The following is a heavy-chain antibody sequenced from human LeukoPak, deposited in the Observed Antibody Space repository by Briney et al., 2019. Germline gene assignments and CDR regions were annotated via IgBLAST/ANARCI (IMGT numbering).Heavy chain of an antibody. CDR1: GGSISSSSYY. J-gene: IGHJ6*02. CDR2: IYTSGST. V-gene: IGHV4-61*02. CDR3: ARARYYYYGMDV. Sequence: SETLSLTCTVSGGSISSSSYYWSWIRQPAGKGLEYIGRIYTSGSTNYNPSLKSRVTMSVDMSKNQFSLKLSSVTAADTAVYYCARARYYYYGMDVWGQGTTVTVSS.